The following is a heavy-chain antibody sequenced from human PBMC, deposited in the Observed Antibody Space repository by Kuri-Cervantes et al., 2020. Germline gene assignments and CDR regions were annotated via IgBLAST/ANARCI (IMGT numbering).Heavy chain of an antibody. CDR1: GFTFSSYW. Sequence: GGSLRLSCAASGFTFSSYWMHWVRQAPGKGLVWVSRINSDGSSTSYADSVKGRFTIFRDNAKNTVHLQMSSLRVEDTAVYYCARDDSRSDYYYYYMDVWGKGTTVTVSS. CDR3: ARDDSRSDYYYYYMDV. V-gene: IGHV3-74*01. CDR2: INSDGSST. D-gene: IGHD3-3*01. J-gene: IGHJ6*03.